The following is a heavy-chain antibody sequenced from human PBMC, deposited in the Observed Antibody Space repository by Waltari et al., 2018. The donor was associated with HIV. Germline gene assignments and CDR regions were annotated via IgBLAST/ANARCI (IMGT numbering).Heavy chain of an antibody. CDR1: GFTFSRYV. Sequence: QVHLVESGGGVVQPGRSLRLSCAASGFTFSRYVMHWVRQAPGKGLEWMAVISYDGGTKYYADSVKGRFIISRDNSRNTLYLQLSTLRPEDTALYFCVKAKVVSAYYYSLEYWGQGTLVTVSS. J-gene: IGHJ4*02. D-gene: IGHD3-22*01. CDR2: ISYDGGTK. V-gene: IGHV3-30*18. CDR3: VKAKVVSAYYYSLEY.